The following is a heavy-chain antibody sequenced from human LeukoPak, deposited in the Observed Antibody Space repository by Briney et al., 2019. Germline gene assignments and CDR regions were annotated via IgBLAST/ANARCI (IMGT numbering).Heavy chain of an antibody. CDR1: GFSFSSYA. D-gene: IGHD1-1*01. V-gene: IGHV3-23*01. CDR2: ISGSGGST. J-gene: IGHJ6*03. CDR3: ARDSSVHIDYYYYMDV. Sequence: GGSLRLSCAASGFSFSSYAMSWVRQAAGKGLEWVSAISGSGGSTFYADSVKGRFTISRDNSKNTLYLQMNSLRAEDTAVYYCARDSSVHIDYYYYMDVWGKGTTVTVSS.